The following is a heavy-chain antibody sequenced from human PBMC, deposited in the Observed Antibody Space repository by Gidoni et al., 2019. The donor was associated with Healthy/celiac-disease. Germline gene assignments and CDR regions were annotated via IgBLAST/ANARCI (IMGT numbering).Heavy chain of an antibody. CDR1: GYSISRGYY. Sequence: QVQLQESGPGLVKPSETLSLTCAVPGYSISRGYYWGWIRQPPGKGPEWIGRIYHSGSTYSTPSLKSRFTSSVDTSKNQFSLKLSSVTAADTAVYYCASVNLSYGYCAFDIWGQGTMVTVSS. J-gene: IGHJ3*02. CDR3: ASVNLSYGYCAFDI. V-gene: IGHV4-38-2*01. CDR2: IYHSGST. D-gene: IGHD5-18*01.